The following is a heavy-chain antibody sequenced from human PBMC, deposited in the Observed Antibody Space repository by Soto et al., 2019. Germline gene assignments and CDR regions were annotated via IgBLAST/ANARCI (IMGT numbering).Heavy chain of an antibody. CDR3: AADVGGYIYGLARH. Sequence: ASVKVSCKASGYTFTSYGISWVRQAPGQGLEWMGIINPSSGSTTYAQKDQGRVTISRDTSTSTVYMELSSLRPEDTAVYYCAADVGGYIYGLARHWGPGTLVTVSS. CDR2: INPSSGST. D-gene: IGHD4-17*01. V-gene: IGHV1-46*01. J-gene: IGHJ4*02. CDR1: GYTFTSYG.